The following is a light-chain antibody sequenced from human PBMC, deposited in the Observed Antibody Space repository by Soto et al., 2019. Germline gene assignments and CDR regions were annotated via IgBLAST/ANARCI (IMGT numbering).Light chain of an antibody. CDR2: GAS. CDR3: QQRSNWPPWT. Sequence: EIVLTQSPATLSLSPGERATLSCRASQSVSSYLAWYQQKPGQAPRLLIYGASNRATGIPARFSGSGSGTDFTLTISSLEPEAFAVYYCQQRSNWPPWTFGQGTKVEIK. V-gene: IGKV3-11*01. CDR1: QSVSSY. J-gene: IGKJ1*01.